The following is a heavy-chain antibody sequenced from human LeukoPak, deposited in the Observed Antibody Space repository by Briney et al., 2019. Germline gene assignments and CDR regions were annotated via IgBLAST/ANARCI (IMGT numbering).Heavy chain of an antibody. CDR2: ISYDGSAK. V-gene: IGHV3-30*03. CDR3: ARAPEQLQWARSPDY. D-gene: IGHD2-15*01. Sequence: GSLRLSCAASGFTFGSHVMHWVRQAPGKGLEWVAVISYDGSAKSYSDSVKGRFTISRDNSKNPLYLQMNSLRADDKAVYYCARAPEQLQWARSPDYWGQGKLVTVSS. J-gene: IGHJ4*02. CDR1: GFTFGSHV.